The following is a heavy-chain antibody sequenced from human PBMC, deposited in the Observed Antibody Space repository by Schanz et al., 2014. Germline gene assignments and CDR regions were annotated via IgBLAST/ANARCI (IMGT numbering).Heavy chain of an antibody. CDR3: ASDFWSGYSHYYYGLDV. CDR2: INPDSGGT. Sequence: QVQLVQSGSEVKKPGASVKVSCKASGYIFIGYYIHWVRQAPGQGLEWMGWINPDSGGTNYAQKFQGRVTMTRDMSINTAYMELSRLRSDDSAVYYCASDFWSGYSHYYYGLDVWGQGTTVTVSS. J-gene: IGHJ6*02. CDR1: GYIFIGYY. V-gene: IGHV1-2*02. D-gene: IGHD3-3*01.